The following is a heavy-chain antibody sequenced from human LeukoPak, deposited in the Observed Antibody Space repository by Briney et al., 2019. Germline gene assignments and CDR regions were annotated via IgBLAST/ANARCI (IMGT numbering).Heavy chain of an antibody. CDR3: ARDQRYDFWSGYPSYGMDV. CDR1: GGSISSYY. V-gene: IGHV4-59*01. D-gene: IGHD3-3*01. J-gene: IGHJ6*02. CDR2: IYSSGST. Sequence: SETLSLTCTVSGGSISSYYWSWIRQPPGKGLEWIGYIYSSGSTNYNPSLKSRVTISVDTSKNQFSLKLSSVTAADTAVYYCARDQRYDFWSGYPSYGMDVWGQGTTVTVSS.